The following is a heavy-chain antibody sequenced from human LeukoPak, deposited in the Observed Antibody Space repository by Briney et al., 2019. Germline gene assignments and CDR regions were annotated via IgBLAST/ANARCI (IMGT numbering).Heavy chain of an antibody. Sequence: SETLSLTCTVSGGSISTYYWSWIRQPPEKGLEWIGYSDYSGSANYNPSLKSRVTISVDTSKNQFSLNLNSVTAADTAVYYCAQNWGSYAFDIRGRGTMVTVSS. CDR1: GGSISTYY. D-gene: IGHD7-27*01. CDR3: AQNWGSYAFDI. J-gene: IGHJ3*02. V-gene: IGHV4-59*01. CDR2: SDYSGSA.